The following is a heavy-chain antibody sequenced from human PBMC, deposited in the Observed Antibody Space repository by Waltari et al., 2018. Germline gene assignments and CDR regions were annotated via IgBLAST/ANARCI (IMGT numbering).Heavy chain of an antibody. CDR1: GGSISSYY. J-gene: IGHJ6*02. D-gene: IGHD2-8*01. V-gene: IGHV4-59*01. CDR3: ARAAGYCTNGVCYGYYYYGMDV. CDR2: IYYSGST. Sequence: QVQLQESGPGLVKPSETLSLTCTVSGGSISSYYWSWIRQPPGKGLAWIGYIYYSGSTNYNPSLKSRVTISVDTSKNQFSLKLSSVTAADTAVYYCARAAGYCTNGVCYGYYYYGMDVWGQGTTVTVSS.